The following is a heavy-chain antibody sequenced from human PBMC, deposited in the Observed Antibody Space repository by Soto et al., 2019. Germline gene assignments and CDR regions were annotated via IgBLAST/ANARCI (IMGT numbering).Heavy chain of an antibody. CDR1: GYTFTSYG. V-gene: IGHV1-18*01. J-gene: IGHJ4*02. CDR3: ARVVLGVVDTAMAYYFDY. D-gene: IGHD5-18*01. CDR2: ISAYNGNT. Sequence: QVKLVQSGAEVKKPGASVKVSCKASGYTFTSYGISWVRQAPGQGLEWMGWISAYNGNTNYAQKLQGRVTMTTDTSTSTAYMELRSLRSDDTAVYYCARVVLGVVDTAMAYYFDYWGQGTLVTVSS.